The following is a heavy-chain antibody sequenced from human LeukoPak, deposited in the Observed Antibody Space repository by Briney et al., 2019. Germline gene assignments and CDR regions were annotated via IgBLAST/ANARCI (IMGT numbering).Heavy chain of an antibody. CDR3: ARELSYGDYGDY. CDR2: IWYDGSNK. CDR1: GFTFSSYG. Sequence: GGSLRLSCAASGFTFSSYGMHWVRQAPGKGLEGVAVIWYDGSNKYYADSVTGRFTISRDNSKNTLYLQMNSLRAEDTAVYYCARELSYGDYGDYWGQGTLVTVSS. J-gene: IGHJ4*02. D-gene: IGHD4-17*01. V-gene: IGHV3-33*01.